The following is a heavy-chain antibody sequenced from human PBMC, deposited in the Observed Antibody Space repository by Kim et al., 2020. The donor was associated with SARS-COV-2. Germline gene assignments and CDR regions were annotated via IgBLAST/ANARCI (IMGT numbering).Heavy chain of an antibody. D-gene: IGHD3-3*01. Sequence: GGSLRLSCAASGFTFSSYGMHWVRQAPGKGLEWVAVIWYDGSNKYYADSVKGRFTISRDNSKNTLYLQMNSLRAEDTAVYYCARGITIFGVAGTYGMDVWGQGTTVTVSS. V-gene: IGHV3-33*01. J-gene: IGHJ6*02. CDR1: GFTFSSYG. CDR2: IWYDGSNK. CDR3: ARGITIFGVAGTYGMDV.